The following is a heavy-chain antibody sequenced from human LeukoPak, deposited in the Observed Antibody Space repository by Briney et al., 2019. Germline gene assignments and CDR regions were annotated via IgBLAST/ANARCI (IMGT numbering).Heavy chain of an antibody. CDR2: MNPNSGNT. CDR1: GYTFTSYD. Sequence: GASVKVSCKASGYTFTSYDINWVRQATGQGLEWMGWMNPNSGNTGYAQEFQGRVTMTRNTSISTAYMELSSLRSEDTAVYYCARGGEYSYGDYYYYYGMDVWGQGTTVTVSS. J-gene: IGHJ6*02. V-gene: IGHV1-8*01. D-gene: IGHD5-18*01. CDR3: ARGGEYSYGDYYYYYGMDV.